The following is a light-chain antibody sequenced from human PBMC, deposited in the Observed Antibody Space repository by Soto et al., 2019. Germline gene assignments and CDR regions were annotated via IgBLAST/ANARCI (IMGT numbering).Light chain of an antibody. CDR3: SSYTSSSLYV. CDR2: DVS. J-gene: IGLJ1*01. Sequence: QPVLTQPASVSGSPGQSITISCTGTSSDVGGYNYVSWYQQHPGKAPKLMIYDVSNRPSGVSNRFSGSKSGNTASLTISGLQAAEEADSYCSSYTSSSLYVSGTGTKLTVL. CDR1: SSDVGGYNY. V-gene: IGLV2-14*01.